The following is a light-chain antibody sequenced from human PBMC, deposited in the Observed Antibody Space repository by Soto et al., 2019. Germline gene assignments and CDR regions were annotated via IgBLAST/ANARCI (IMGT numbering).Light chain of an antibody. CDR2: DDN. V-gene: IGLV1-51*01. Sequence: QSVLTQPPSVSAAPGQKVTISCSGSNSNIGGNSVSWYQQLPGTAPKLLIYDDNKRPSGIPDRFAGSKSGTSATLRITGLQTGDEADYYCGSWDSSLSAYVFGAGTKVTVL. J-gene: IGLJ1*01. CDR1: NSNIGGNS. CDR3: GSWDSSLSAYV.